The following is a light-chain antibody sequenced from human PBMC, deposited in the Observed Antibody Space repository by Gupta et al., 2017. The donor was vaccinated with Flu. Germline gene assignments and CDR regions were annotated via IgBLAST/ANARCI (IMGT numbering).Light chain of an antibody. CDR2: SNN. CDR1: SSNIGSNA. V-gene: IGLV1-44*01. CDR3: AKWDDSLNGKHWV. Sequence: QSVLTQPPSASGTPGQRVTISCSGSSSNIGSNAVNWYQQLPGTAPKLLIYSNNQRPSGVTDRVSGSKSGTSASLAISVLQSEDEADYYCAKWDDSLNGKHWVFGGGTKLTVL. J-gene: IGLJ3*02.